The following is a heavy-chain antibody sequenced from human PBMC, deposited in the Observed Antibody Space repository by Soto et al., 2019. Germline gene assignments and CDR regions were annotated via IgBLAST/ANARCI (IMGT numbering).Heavy chain of an antibody. Sequence: QVQLVQSGAEVKKPGASVKVSCKASGYIFTAYSMHWVRQAPGQGLEWMGVVNPSGGSTNYAQRFQGRITMTRDTSTSTVYMDLKFLTSEDTAVYYCAREENCSHGVGYSEYFQRGGQGTLVTFSS. CDR3: AREENCSHGVGYSEYFQR. J-gene: IGHJ1*01. V-gene: IGHV1-46*01. CDR1: GYIFTAYS. D-gene: IGHD2-8*01. CDR2: VNPSGGST.